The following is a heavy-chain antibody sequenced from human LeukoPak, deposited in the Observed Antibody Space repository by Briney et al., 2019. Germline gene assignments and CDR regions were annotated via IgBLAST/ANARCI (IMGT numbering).Heavy chain of an antibody. CDR3: ARFSSAYYDFWSGYYDLGYFDY. J-gene: IGHJ4*02. CDR2: INSDGSST. D-gene: IGHD3-3*01. Sequence: GGSLRLSCAASGFTFSSYWIHWVRQAPGKGLVWVSRINSDGSSTSYADSVKGRFTISRDNAKNTLYLQMNSLRAEDTAVYYCARFSSAYYDFWSGYYDLGYFDYRGQGTLVTVSS. V-gene: IGHV3-74*01. CDR1: GFTFSSYW.